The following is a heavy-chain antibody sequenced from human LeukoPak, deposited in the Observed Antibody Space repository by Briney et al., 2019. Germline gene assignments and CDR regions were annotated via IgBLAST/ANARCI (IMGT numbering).Heavy chain of an antibody. V-gene: IGHV3-21*01. CDR3: ARDFDSYCGGDCYSGLGNWFDP. D-gene: IGHD2-21*02. J-gene: IGHJ5*02. CDR1: GFTFSSYS. CDR2: ISSSSSYI. Sequence: PGGSLRLSCAASGFTFSSYSMNWVRQAPGKGLEWVSSISSSSSYIYYADSVKGRFTISRDNAKNSLYLQMNSLRAEDTAVYYCARDFDSYCGGDCYSGLGNWFDPWGQGTLVTVSS.